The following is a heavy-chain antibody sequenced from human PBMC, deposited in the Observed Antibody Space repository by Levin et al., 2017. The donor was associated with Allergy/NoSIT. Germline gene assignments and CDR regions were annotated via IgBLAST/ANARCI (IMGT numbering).Heavy chain of an antibody. V-gene: IGHV3-30*03. CDR2: ISHDGSNK. D-gene: IGHD3-3*01. CDR3: ARDPPDFWSGHYNWFDP. Sequence: SCATSGFTFSNYGIHWVRQAPGKGLEWVAVISHDGSNKYYADSVKGRFTISRDNSKNTVYLQMNSLRREDTAVYYCARDPPDFWSGHYNWFDPWGQGTLVTVSS. CDR1: GFTFSNYG. J-gene: IGHJ5*02.